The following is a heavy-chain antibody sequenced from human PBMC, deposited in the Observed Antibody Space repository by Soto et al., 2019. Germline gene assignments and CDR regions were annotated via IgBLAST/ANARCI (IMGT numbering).Heavy chain of an antibody. CDR2: ISGRGRAT. CDR3: GKEPGNPNGGHSLLHS. Sequence: GGSLRLSCAASAFTCSDDAMSWVRQSPGKGLVWVSTISGRGRATYDADSVKGRFAIPRDNSKSTLYLQMDSLGVDDSAIYYYGKEPGNPNGGHSLLHSWGQGTQVTVS. CDR1: AFTCSDDA. D-gene: IGHD6-13*01. V-gene: IGHV3-23*01. J-gene: IGHJ4*02.